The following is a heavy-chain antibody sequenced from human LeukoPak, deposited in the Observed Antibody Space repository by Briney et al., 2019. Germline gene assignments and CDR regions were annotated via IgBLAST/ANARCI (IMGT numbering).Heavy chain of an antibody. CDR1: GVSISSYY. CDR3: ARVRGLGPYYYYYYYMDV. CDR2: IYYSGST. Sequence: SETLSLTCTVSGVSISSYYWSWIRQPPGKGLEWIGYIYYSGSTNYNPSLKSRVTISVDTSKNQFSLKLSSVTAADTAVYYCARVRGLGPYYYYYYYMDVWGKGTTVTISS. J-gene: IGHJ6*03. D-gene: IGHD3-10*01. V-gene: IGHV4-59*01.